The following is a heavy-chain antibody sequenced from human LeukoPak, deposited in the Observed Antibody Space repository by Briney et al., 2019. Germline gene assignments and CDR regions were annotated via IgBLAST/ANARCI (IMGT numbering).Heavy chain of an antibody. CDR2: ISAYNGNT. Sequence: ASVRVSCKASGYTFTSYGISWVRQAPGQGLEWMGWISAYNGNTNYAQKFQGRVTMTEDTSTDTAYMELSSLRSEDTAVYYCATVTHDYVWGVFVYWGQGTLVTVSS. D-gene: IGHD3-16*01. J-gene: IGHJ4*02. CDR3: ATVTHDYVWGVFVY. V-gene: IGHV1-18*01. CDR1: GYTFTSYG.